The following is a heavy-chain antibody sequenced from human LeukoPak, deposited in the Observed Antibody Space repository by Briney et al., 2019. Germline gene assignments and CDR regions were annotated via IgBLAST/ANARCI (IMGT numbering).Heavy chain of an antibody. CDR2: INQGGSVK. V-gene: IGHV3-7*01. Sequence: PGGSLRLSCAASGFTFRNYWLNWVRQAPGKGLEWVAIINQGGSVKYYVDSVKGRFTISRDNSKNTLYLQMNSLRAEDTAVYHCAKDSRNFPFDFWGQGTLVTVSS. CDR3: AKDSRNFPFDF. D-gene: IGHD1-14*01. CDR1: GFTFRNYW. J-gene: IGHJ4*02.